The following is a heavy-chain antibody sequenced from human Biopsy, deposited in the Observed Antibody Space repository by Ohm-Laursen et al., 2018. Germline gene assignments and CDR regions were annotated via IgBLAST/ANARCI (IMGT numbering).Heavy chain of an antibody. D-gene: IGHD6-6*01. CDR2: ISETSSHI. J-gene: IGHJ6*02. Sequence: SLRDSCTDSVLSGRSDDMNWLRLAPGKGLEWISYISETSSHIYDADSVSGRFTVARDIAKNSLYLQLNSLRVEDTAVYYCARDSSRRAREGGMDVWGQGAPVTVSS. V-gene: IGHV3-21*01. CDR3: ARDSSRRAREGGMDV. CDR1: VLSGRSDD.